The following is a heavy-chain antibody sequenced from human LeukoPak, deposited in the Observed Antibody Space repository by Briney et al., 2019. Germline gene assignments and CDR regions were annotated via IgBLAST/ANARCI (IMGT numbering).Heavy chain of an antibody. J-gene: IGHJ4*02. CDR2: INPHSGGT. Sequence: ASVKVSCKASGYTFTGYYMHWVPQAPGQGLEWMGWINPHSGGTNYAQKFQGGVTMTRDTSISTAYMELSRLRSDDTAVYYCARGQQQLAGDYWGQGTLVTVSS. V-gene: IGHV1-2*02. CDR3: ARGQQQLAGDY. D-gene: IGHD6-13*01. CDR1: GYTFTGYY.